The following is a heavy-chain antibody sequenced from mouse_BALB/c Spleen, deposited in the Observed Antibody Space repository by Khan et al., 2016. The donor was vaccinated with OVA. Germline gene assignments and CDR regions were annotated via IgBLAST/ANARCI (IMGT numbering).Heavy chain of an antibody. D-gene: IGHD1-3*01. V-gene: IGHV2-9*02. CDR2: IWAGGST. CDR1: GFSLTSSG. Sequence: QVQLKESGPGLVAPSQSLSITCTVSGFSLTSSGVHWVRQPPGKGLEWLGVIWAGGSTNYNSALMSRLSISKENSKSQVFLKMNRLQTDDTAMYYCARLEDIWGQGITLTVSS. CDR3: ARLEDI. J-gene: IGHJ2*01.